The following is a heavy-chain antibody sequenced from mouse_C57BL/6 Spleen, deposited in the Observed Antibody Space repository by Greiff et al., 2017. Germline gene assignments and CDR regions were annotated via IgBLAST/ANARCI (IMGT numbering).Heavy chain of an antibody. Sequence: EVQLQQSGTVLARPGASVKMSCKTSGYTFTSYWMHWVKQRPGQGLEWIGSIYPGNSDTSYNQKFKGKAKLTAVTSASTAYIELSSLTNEDSAVYYCTRTEYGNYFDYWGQGTTLTVSS. D-gene: IGHD2-1*01. J-gene: IGHJ2*01. CDR3: TRTEYGNYFDY. CDR1: GYTFTSYW. V-gene: IGHV1-5*01. CDR2: IYPGNSDT.